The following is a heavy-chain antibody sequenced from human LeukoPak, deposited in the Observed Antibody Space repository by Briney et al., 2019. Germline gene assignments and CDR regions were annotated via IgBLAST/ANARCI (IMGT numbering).Heavy chain of an antibody. J-gene: IGHJ6*03. Sequence: GASVKVSCKASGYTFTGYYMHWVRQAPGQGLEYMGWINPNTGDTKYAQKFQGRVTMTRDTSISTAYMELSRLRSDDTAVYYCAREEYYSGSYYYYYYMDVWGKGATVTISS. V-gene: IGHV1-2*02. CDR1: GYTFTGYY. D-gene: IGHD1-26*01. CDR2: INPNTGDT. CDR3: AREEYYSGSYYYYYYMDV.